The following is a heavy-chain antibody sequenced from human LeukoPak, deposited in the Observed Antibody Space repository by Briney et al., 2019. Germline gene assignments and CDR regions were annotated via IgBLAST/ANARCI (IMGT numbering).Heavy chain of an antibody. J-gene: IGHJ4*02. CDR3: TRPIYCSSASSCGYYFDY. D-gene: IGHD2-2*01. CDR2: IRRKASGETT. V-gene: IGHV3-49*04. CDR1: GFSFGDYA. Sequence: GGSLRLSCTASGFSFGDYAMSWVRQAPGKGLEWVGLIRRKASGETTEYAASVKGRFSISRDDSKSIAFVQMNNLKTEDTAVYYCTRPIYCSSASSCGYYFDYWGQGTLVTVSS.